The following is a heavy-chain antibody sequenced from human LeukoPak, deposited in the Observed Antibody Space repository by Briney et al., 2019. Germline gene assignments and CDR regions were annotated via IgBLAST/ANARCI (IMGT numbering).Heavy chain of an antibody. CDR1: GGSFSGYY. J-gene: IGHJ6*02. V-gene: IGHV4-34*01. D-gene: IGHD2-2*01. Sequence: SETLSLTCAVYGGSFSGYYWSWIRQPPGEGLEWIGEINHSGSTNYNPSLKSRVTISVDTSKNQFSLKLSSVTAADTAVYYCARGYCSSTSCLRDYYGMDVWGQGTTVTVSS. CDR3: ARGYCSSTSCLRDYYGMDV. CDR2: INHSGST.